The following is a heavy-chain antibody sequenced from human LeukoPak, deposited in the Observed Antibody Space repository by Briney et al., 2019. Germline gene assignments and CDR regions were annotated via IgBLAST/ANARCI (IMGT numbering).Heavy chain of an antibody. Sequence: ASVKVSCKASGYTFTSYGISWVRQAPGQGLEWMGWISAYNGNTSYAQKLQGRVTMTTDTSTSTAYMELRSLRSDDTAVYYCATPYGYSSGWYDYYGMDVWGQGTTVTVSS. CDR1: GYTFTSYG. J-gene: IGHJ6*02. CDR2: ISAYNGNT. V-gene: IGHV1-18*01. CDR3: ATPYGYSSGWYDYYGMDV. D-gene: IGHD6-19*01.